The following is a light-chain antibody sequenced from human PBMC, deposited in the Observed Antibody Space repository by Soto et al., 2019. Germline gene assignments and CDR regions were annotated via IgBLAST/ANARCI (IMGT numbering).Light chain of an antibody. CDR2: EVS. J-gene: IGLJ2*01. Sequence: QSVLTQPHSASGTPGQSVTIPCTGTSSDVGDYNYVSWYQQHPGNAPKLVIYEVSRRPSVVPDRFAGSESGTTASLTVSGLQAEDEADYYCSSNAGSNNLVFGGGTQLTVL. CDR1: SSDVGDYNY. V-gene: IGLV2-8*01. CDR3: SSNAGSNNLV.